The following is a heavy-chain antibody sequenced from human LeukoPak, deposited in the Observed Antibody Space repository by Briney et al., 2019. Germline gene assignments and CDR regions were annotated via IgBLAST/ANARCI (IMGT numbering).Heavy chain of an antibody. Sequence: SVKVSCKASGGTFSSYAISWVRQAPGQGLEWMGGIIPIFGTANYAQKFQGRVTITTDEPTSTAYMELSSLRSEDTAVYYCASPAVGATFWTNAFDIWGQGTMVTVSS. CDR1: GGTFSSYA. CDR3: ASPAVGATFWTNAFDI. J-gene: IGHJ3*02. CDR2: IIPIFGTA. D-gene: IGHD1-26*01. V-gene: IGHV1-69*05.